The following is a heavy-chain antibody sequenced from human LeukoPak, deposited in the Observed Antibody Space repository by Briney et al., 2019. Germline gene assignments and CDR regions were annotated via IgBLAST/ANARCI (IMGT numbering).Heavy chain of an antibody. CDR1: GFTFDDYA. V-gene: IGHV3-43*02. CDR2: ISGDGGST. CDR3: AKDFALSIDY. J-gene: IGHJ4*02. Sequence: GGSLRLSCAASGFTFDDYAMHWGRQAPGKGLKWVSVISGDGGSTYYADSVKGGFTISRDNSKNSLYLQMNSLRTEDTALYYCAKDFALSIDYWGQRTLVTVSS. D-gene: IGHD2-21*01.